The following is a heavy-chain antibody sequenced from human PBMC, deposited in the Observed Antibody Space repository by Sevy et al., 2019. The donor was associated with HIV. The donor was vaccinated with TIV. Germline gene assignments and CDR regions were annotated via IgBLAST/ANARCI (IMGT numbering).Heavy chain of an antibody. Sequence: ASVKVSCKASGGTFSSYAISWVRQAPGQGLEWMGGIIPIFGTANYAQKFQGRVTITADESTSTAYMELSSLRSEDTAVYYCARSGYYGSGCYAYYYYYGMDVWGQGTTVTVSS. CDR3: ARSGYYGSGCYAYYYYYGMDV. CDR1: GGTFSSYA. CDR2: IIPIFGTA. J-gene: IGHJ6*02. V-gene: IGHV1-69*13. D-gene: IGHD3-10*01.